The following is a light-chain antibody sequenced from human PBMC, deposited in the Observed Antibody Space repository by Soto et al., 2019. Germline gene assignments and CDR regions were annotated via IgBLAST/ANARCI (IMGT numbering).Light chain of an antibody. Sequence: DVVMTQSPLSLPVTLGQPASISCRSSQGLVDSDGNTYLNWFQQRPGQSPRRLISKVSNRDSGVADRVRGSGSGTDFTLKISRVEAEDVGVYYCMQGTRWPWTFGQGTKVEIK. CDR2: KVS. CDR1: QGLVDSDGNTY. CDR3: MQGTRWPWT. V-gene: IGKV2-30*01. J-gene: IGKJ1*01.